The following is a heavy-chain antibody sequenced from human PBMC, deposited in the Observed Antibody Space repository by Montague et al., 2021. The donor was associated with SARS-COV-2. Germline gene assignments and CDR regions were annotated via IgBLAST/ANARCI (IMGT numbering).Heavy chain of an antibody. D-gene: IGHD3-16*01. CDR2: MFTSGST. CDR1: GASISNPTYS. J-gene: IGHJ4*02. Sequence: TLSLTCTVSGASISNPTYSWGWIRQPAGKELEWIGRMFTSGSTTYNPSLKSRVTISVDTSKNQFSLRLNSVTAADTAVYYCVRGGGSMTFDYWGQGILVTASS. CDR3: VRGGGSMTFDY. V-gene: IGHV4-61*02.